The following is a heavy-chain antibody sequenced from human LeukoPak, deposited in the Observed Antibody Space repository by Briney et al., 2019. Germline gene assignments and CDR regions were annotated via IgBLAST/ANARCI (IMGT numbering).Heavy chain of an antibody. D-gene: IGHD3-9*01. J-gene: IGHJ3*02. Sequence: GGSLRLSCAASGFTFTTYWMSWVGQAPGKGLEWMSNIKQDGSEKYYVDSVKGRFIISRDNAKSSLYLQMNSLRAEDTAVYYCVRDRYDILTGYTGAFDIWGQGTMVTVSS. V-gene: IGHV3-7*01. CDR3: VRDRYDILTGYTGAFDI. CDR2: IKQDGSEK. CDR1: GFTFTTYW.